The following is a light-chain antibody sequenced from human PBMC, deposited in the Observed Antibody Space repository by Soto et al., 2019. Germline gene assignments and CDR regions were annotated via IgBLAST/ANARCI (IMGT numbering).Light chain of an antibody. Sequence: DIQMTQSPFSLSASVGDRVTITCRASQSINTYVNWYQQKPGKAPDLLIYAASSLQSGVPSRFSGGGSGTDFTLTISSLQPEDFVTYYCHQGHTTPWTFGQGTKVEI. CDR3: HQGHTTPWT. CDR2: AAS. J-gene: IGKJ1*01. CDR1: QSINTY. V-gene: IGKV1-39*01.